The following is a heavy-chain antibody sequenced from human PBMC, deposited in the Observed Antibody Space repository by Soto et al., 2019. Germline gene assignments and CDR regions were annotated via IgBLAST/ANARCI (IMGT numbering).Heavy chain of an antibody. J-gene: IGHJ5*02. CDR1: GFTFRDYY. CDR2: ISSSSSYT. CDR3: ARVLIVGASNWFDP. Sequence: GGSLRLSCAASGFTFRDYYMSWIRQAPGKGLEWVSYISSSSSYTNYADSVKGRFTISRDNAKNSLYLQMNSLRAEDTAVYYCARVLIVGASNWFDPWGQRTLVTVSP. D-gene: IGHD1-26*01. V-gene: IGHV3-11*06.